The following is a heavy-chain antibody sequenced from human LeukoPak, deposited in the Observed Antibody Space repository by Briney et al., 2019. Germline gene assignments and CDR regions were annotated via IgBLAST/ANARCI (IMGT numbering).Heavy chain of an antibody. D-gene: IGHD6-19*01. CDR1: GFTFSSYA. V-gene: IGHV3-23*01. Sequence: GGSLRLSCAASGFTFSSYAMSWVRQAPGKGLEWVSAISGSGGSTYYADSVKGWFTISRDNSKNTLYLQMNSLRAEDTAVYYCAKDLLKYSSGCFDYWGQGTLVTVSS. CDR3: AKDLLKYSSGCFDY. CDR2: ISGSGGST. J-gene: IGHJ4*02.